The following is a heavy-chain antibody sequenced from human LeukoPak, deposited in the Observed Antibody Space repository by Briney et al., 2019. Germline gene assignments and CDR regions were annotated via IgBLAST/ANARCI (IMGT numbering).Heavy chain of an antibody. Sequence: GGSLSLSCAASGFTFSDYYMSWIRQAPGKGLEWVSCISSSGSTIYYADSVKGRFTISRDNAKNSLYLQVNSLRAEDTAVYYCAITTDLGGLDPWGQGTLVTVSS. CDR3: AITTDLGGLDP. D-gene: IGHD1/OR15-1a*01. J-gene: IGHJ5*02. V-gene: IGHV3-11*04. CDR1: GFTFSDYY. CDR2: ISSSGSTI.